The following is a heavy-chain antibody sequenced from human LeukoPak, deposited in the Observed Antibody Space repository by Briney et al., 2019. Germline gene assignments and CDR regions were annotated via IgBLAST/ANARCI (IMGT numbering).Heavy chain of an antibody. J-gene: IGHJ5*02. CDR3: ARVRVTMVRGAIRGNWFDP. V-gene: IGHV4-34*01. CDR2: INHSGRT. CDR1: GGSFSGYY. D-gene: IGHD3-10*01. Sequence: SETLSLTCAVYGGSFSGYYWSWIRQPPGKGLEWIGEINHSGRTNYNPSLKSRVTISVDTSKNQFSLKLSSVTAAATAVYYCARVRVTMVRGAIRGNWFDPWGQGTLVTVSS.